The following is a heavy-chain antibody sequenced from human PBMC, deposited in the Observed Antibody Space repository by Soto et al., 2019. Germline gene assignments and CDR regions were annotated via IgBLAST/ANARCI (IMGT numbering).Heavy chain of an antibody. D-gene: IGHD2-15*01. CDR3: ARDYIVVVVAAKVDYYYYGMDV. Sequence: QVQLQESGPGLVKPSQTLSLTCTVSGGSISSGGYYWSWIRQHPGKGLEWLGYIYYSGSTYYNPSLKSRVTISVDTSKNQFSLKLSSVTAADTAVYYCARDYIVVVVAAKVDYYYYGMDVWGQGTTVTVSS. V-gene: IGHV4-31*03. CDR1: GGSISSGGYY. CDR2: IYYSGST. J-gene: IGHJ6*02.